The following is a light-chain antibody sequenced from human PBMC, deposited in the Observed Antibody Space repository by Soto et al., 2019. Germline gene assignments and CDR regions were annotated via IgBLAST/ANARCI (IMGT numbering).Light chain of an antibody. CDR1: SGDVGGYNY. J-gene: IGLJ1*01. CDR3: TSYTSSSTPV. Sequence: QSVLTQPASVSGSPGQSITIPFTGTSGDVGGYNYVSWYQQQPGKAPKLMIYEVSDRPSGVSDRFSGSKSGNTASLTISGLQAEDEADYYCTSYTSSSTPVFGTGTKVTVL. CDR2: EVS. V-gene: IGLV2-14*01.